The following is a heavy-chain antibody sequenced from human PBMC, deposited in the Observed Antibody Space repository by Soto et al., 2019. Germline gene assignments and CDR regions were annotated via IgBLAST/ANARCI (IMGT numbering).Heavy chain of an antibody. Sequence: QVQLVQSGAEVKKPGASVKVSCKASGHTFTSNGISWVRQAPGQGLEWMGWISAYNGNTNYAQKLQGRVTMTTDTSTSTAYMELRSLRSDDTAVYYCARAPRDIVVVVAAKLWGQGTLVTVSS. D-gene: IGHD2-15*01. V-gene: IGHV1-18*01. CDR2: ISAYNGNT. J-gene: IGHJ4*02. CDR3: ARAPRDIVVVVAAKL. CDR1: GHTFTSNG.